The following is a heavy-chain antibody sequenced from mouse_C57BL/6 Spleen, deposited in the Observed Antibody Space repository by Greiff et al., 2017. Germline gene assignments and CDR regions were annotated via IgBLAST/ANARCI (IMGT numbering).Heavy chain of an antibody. V-gene: IGHV1-76*01. D-gene: IGHD3-3*01. CDR2: IYPGSGNT. Sequence: VQLQQSGAELVRPGASVKLSCKASGYTFTDYYINWVKQRPGQGLEWIARIYPGSGNTYYNEKVKGKATLTAEKSSSTAYMQLSSLTSEDSAVYFCARGGRGFAYWGQGTLVTVSA. CDR1: GYTFTDYY. CDR3: ARGGRGFAY. J-gene: IGHJ3*01.